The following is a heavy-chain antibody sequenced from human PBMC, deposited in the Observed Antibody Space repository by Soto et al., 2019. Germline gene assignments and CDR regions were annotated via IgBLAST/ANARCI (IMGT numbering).Heavy chain of an antibody. CDR2: IKSKTDGGKT. J-gene: IGHJ4*02. CDR3: TTPETKS. Sequence: EVQLVESGGGLVKPGGSLRLSCAASGFTFSNAWMSWVRQAPGKGLEWVGRIKSKTDGGKTDYAAPVKGRFTISRDDSKNTLYLQMNSLKTEDTAVYYCTTPETKSWGQGTLVTVSS. V-gene: IGHV3-15*01. CDR1: GFTFSNAW. D-gene: IGHD2-8*01.